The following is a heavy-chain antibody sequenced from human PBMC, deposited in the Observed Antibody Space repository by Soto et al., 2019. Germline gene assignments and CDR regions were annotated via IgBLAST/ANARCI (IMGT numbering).Heavy chain of an antibody. CDR1: GFTFSSYS. CDR3: ARTMTTVLGPISAFDI. J-gene: IGHJ3*02. CDR2: ISSSSSYI. V-gene: IGHV3-21*01. Sequence: GGSLRLSCAASGFTFSSYSMNWVRQAPGKGLEWVSSISSSSSYIYYADSVKGRFTISRDNAKNSLYLQMNSLRAEDTAVYYCARTMTTVLGPISAFDIWGQGTMVTVSS. D-gene: IGHD4-4*01.